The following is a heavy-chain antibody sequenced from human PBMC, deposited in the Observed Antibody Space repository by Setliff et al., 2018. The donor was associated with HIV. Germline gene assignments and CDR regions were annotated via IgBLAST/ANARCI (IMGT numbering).Heavy chain of an antibody. J-gene: IGHJ5*02. CDR3: AGCITGTTHWFDP. CDR1: GGSISSHY. CDR2: IYYSGST. V-gene: IGHV4-59*11. Sequence: SETLSLTCTVSGGSISSHYWSWIRQPPGKRLERIGYIYYSGSTNYNPSLKSRVTISVDTSKNQFSLKLSSATAADTAVYYCAGCITGTTHWFDPWGQGTLVTVSS. D-gene: IGHD1-20*01.